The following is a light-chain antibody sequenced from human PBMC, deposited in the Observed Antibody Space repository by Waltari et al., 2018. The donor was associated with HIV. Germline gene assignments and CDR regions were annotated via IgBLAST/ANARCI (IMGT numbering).Light chain of an antibody. V-gene: IGLV2-14*01. Sequence: QSALTQPASVSGSPGQSITISCTGPRSDVGGYKSVSWYQHLPGKAPKLMIYEVTNRPSGVSDRFSGSKSGNTASLTISGLQAEDEADYYCSSYTTDSTLVFGAGTKLTVL. CDR2: EVT. J-gene: IGLJ3*02. CDR1: RSDVGGYKS. CDR3: SSYTTDSTLV.